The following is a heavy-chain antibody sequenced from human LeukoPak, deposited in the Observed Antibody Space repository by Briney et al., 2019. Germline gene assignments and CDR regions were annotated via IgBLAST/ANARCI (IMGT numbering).Heavy chain of an antibody. Sequence: GGALGISCAAPGFTFSSYSMNWGRPAPGKGPGGGLYISSSSSTIYYADSVKGRFTISRDNAKNSLYLQMNSLRAEDTAAYYCASRTGIAAAGNWFDPWGQGTLVTVSS. CDR3: ASRTGIAAAGNWFDP. V-gene: IGHV3-48*04. D-gene: IGHD6-13*01. J-gene: IGHJ5*02. CDR1: GFTFSSYS. CDR2: ISSSSSTI.